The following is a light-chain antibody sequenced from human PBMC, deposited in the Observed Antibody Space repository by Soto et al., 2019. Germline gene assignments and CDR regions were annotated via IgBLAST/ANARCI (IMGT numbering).Light chain of an antibody. Sequence: QSVLTQPPSVSGAPGQRVTISCTGSSSNIGAGYDVHWYQQLPGTAPKLLIYGNSNRPSGVPDRFSVSKSGTSASLAITGLQAEDEADYYCQSYDSSLRGYVFATGTKVTVL. J-gene: IGLJ1*01. CDR3: QSYDSSLRGYV. V-gene: IGLV1-40*01. CDR2: GNS. CDR1: SSNIGAGYD.